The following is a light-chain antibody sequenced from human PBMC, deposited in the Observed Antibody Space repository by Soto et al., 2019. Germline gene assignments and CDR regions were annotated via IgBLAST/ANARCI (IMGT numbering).Light chain of an antibody. CDR3: QQYSSYSTWT. Sequence: DIEMTQSPSTLSASVGDRVTITCRASQSISSWLAWYQQKPGKAPKLLIYKASSLESGVPSRFSGSGSGTDFTLTISRLQPDDFATYYCQQYSSYSTWTFGQGTKVEIK. J-gene: IGKJ1*01. CDR2: KAS. CDR1: QSISSW. V-gene: IGKV1-5*03.